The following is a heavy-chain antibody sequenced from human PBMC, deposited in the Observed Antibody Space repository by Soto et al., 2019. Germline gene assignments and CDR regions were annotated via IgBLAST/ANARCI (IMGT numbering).Heavy chain of an antibody. CDR2: INHSGST. CDR3: ARRRNYYGSGSYHGMDV. V-gene: IGHV4-34*01. D-gene: IGHD3-10*01. Sequence: ETLSLTCAVYGGSFSGYYWSWIRQPPGKGLEWIGEINHSGSTNYNPSLKSRVTISVDTSKNQFSLKLSSVTAADTAVYYCARRRNYYGSGSYHGMDVWGQGTTVTVSS. CDR1: GGSFSGYY. J-gene: IGHJ6*02.